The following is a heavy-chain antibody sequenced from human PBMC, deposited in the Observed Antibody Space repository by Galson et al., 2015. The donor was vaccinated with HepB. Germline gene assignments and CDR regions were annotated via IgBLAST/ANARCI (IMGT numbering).Heavy chain of an antibody. CDR1: GFTFSSYA. Sequence: SLRLSCAASGFTFSSYAMSWVRQAPGKGLEWVSAISGSGGSTYYADSVKGRFTISRDNSKNTLYLQMNSLRAEDTAVYYCAKAIAAAPSCFDYWGQGTLVTVSS. J-gene: IGHJ4*02. D-gene: IGHD6-13*01. CDR2: ISGSGGST. V-gene: IGHV3-23*01. CDR3: AKAIAAAPSCFDY.